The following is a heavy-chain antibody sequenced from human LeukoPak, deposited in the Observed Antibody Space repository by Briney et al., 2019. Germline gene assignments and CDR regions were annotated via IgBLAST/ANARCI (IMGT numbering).Heavy chain of an antibody. V-gene: IGHV3-20*04. Sequence: GESLKISCAASGFTFDDYGMSWVRQAPGKGLEWVSGIIWNGGSTGYADSVKGRFTISRDNAKNSLYLQMNSLRAEDTALYYCARGGDTAMGYFDYWGQGTLVTVSS. D-gene: IGHD5-18*01. CDR2: IIWNGGST. CDR3: ARGGDTAMGYFDY. J-gene: IGHJ4*02. CDR1: GFTFDDYG.